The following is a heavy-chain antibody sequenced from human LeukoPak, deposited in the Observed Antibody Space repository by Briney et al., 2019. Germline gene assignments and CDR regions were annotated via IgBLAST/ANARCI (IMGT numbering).Heavy chain of an antibody. J-gene: IGHJ6*04. V-gene: IGHV3-13*01. D-gene: IGHD3-10*01. CDR2: IGTAGDT. CDR1: GFTFSSYD. Sequence: GGSLRLSCAASGFTFSSYDMHCVRHTTGKRVEWVSAIGTAGDTYYPGSLKGRFTLSREKAKKSIYLQLKSLRAGGTAGYYCGRESYGSGKPGCMDVWGKGTTVTISS. CDR3: GRESYGSGKPGCMDV.